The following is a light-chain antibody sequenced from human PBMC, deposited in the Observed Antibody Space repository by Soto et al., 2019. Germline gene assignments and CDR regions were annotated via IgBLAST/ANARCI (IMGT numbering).Light chain of an antibody. V-gene: IGKV3-20*01. CDR2: AAS. J-gene: IGKJ1*01. CDR3: HQYGNSPWT. CDR1: QSSFDTY. Sequence: EVVLTQSPDTLSLSPGEGATLSCRASQSSFDTYLAWFQQKPGQAPRLLIHAASTRATGIPDRFSGSRSGTDFTLTISRLEPEDVAVYYCHQYGNSPWTLGQGTKVEI.